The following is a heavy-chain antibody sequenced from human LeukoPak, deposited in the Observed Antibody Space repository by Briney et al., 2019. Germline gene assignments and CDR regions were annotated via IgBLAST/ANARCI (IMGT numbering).Heavy chain of an antibody. CDR2: IRSKAYGGAT. Sequence: PGGSLRLSCTASGFTLGDYAMSWFRQARGKGREWGGFIRSKAYGGATEYAASVKGRFTISRDDSKSIAYLQMNSLKTEGTALYYCTRADVLPAPIEAGYYFDYWGQGTLVTVSS. CDR1: GFTLGDYA. CDR3: TRADVLPAPIEAGYYFDY. V-gene: IGHV3-49*03. J-gene: IGHJ4*02. D-gene: IGHD2-2*01.